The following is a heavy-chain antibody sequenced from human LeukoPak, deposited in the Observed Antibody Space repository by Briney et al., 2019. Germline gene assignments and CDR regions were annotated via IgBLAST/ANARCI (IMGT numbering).Heavy chain of an antibody. V-gene: IGHV3-66*01. CDR2: IYSGGST. CDR3: ARAYYDFWSGYYVGYFDY. CDR1: GFTVSSNY. D-gene: IGHD3-3*01. Sequence: GGSLRLSCAASGFTVSSNYMSWVRQAPGKGLEWVSVIYSGGSTYYADSVKGRFTISRDNSKNTLYLQMNSLRAEDTAVYYCARAYYDFWSGYYVGYFDYWGQGTLVTVSS. J-gene: IGHJ4*02.